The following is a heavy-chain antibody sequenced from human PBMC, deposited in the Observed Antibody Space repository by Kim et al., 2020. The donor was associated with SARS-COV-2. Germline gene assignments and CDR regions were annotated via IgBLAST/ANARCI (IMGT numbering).Heavy chain of an antibody. J-gene: IGHJ4*02. CDR2: IYYSGST. Sequence: SETLSLTCTVSGGSISSSSYYWGWIRQPPGKGLEWIGSIYYSGSTYYNPSLKSRVTISVDTSKNQFSLKLSSVTAADTAVYYCARLRVQWLVRGGYFDYWGQGTLVTVSS. D-gene: IGHD6-19*01. CDR3: ARLRVQWLVRGGYFDY. CDR1: GGSISSSSYY. V-gene: IGHV4-39*01.